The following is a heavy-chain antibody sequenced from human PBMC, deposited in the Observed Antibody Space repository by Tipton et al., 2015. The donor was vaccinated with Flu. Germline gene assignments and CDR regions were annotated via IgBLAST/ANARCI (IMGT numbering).Heavy chain of an antibody. J-gene: IGHJ4*02. CDR1: GFIFDDYT. Sequence: GSLRLSCAASGFIFDDYTIHWVRQTPGKGLEWVSLISWDGGSTYYADSVKGRFIISRDNSKNSLYLQMNTLRVEDTGLYYCAKDVRSRAIFGAPDYWGQGTLVTVSS. CDR2: ISWDGGST. D-gene: IGHD3-3*01. V-gene: IGHV3-43D*04. CDR3: AKDVRSRAIFGAPDY.